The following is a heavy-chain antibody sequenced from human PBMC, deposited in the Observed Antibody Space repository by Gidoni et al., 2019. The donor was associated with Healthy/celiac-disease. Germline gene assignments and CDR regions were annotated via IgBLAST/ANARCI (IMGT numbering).Heavy chain of an antibody. CDR1: GCTFSSYW. J-gene: IGHJ4*02. D-gene: IGHD6-13*01. V-gene: IGHV3-7*01. CDR3: ARPSSSSWYPY. Sequence: EVQLVESGGGLVQPGGSLRLSCAASGCTFSSYWLRWIRQAPGKGLEWVGNIKQDGSEKSYVDSVKGRFTISREDAKNSLYLQMNGLGAEDTAVYYCARPSSSSWYPYWGQGTLVTVSS. CDR2: IKQDGSEK.